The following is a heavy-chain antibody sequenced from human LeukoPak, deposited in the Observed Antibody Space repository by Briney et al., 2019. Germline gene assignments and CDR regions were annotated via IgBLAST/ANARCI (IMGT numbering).Heavy chain of an antibody. Sequence: SGTLSLTCAVSGGSISSSDWWSWVRHPPGGGLEWIGYIYRSEDTNCNPSLKSRVTMSLDKSKNQFSLKLSSVTAADTAVYYCARDPHCSSTNCPFDYWGQGTLVIVSS. CDR2: IYRSEDT. CDR1: GGSISSSDW. J-gene: IGHJ4*02. D-gene: IGHD2-2*01. CDR3: ARDPHCSSTNCPFDY. V-gene: IGHV4-4*02.